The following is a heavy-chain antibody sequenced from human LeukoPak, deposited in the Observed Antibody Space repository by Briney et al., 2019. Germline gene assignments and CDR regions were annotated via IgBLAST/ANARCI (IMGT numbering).Heavy chain of an antibody. CDR3: AREYYERKDLDY. CDR2: ISSSSNYI. Sequence: NPGGSLRLSCAASGFTFSSYSMNWVRQAPGKGLEWVSSISSSSNYIYYADSVKGRFTISRDNARNSLYLQMNTLRDEDTAVYYCAREYYERKDLDYWGQGTLVTVSS. J-gene: IGHJ4*02. CDR1: GFTFSSYS. V-gene: IGHV3-21*01. D-gene: IGHD3-22*01.